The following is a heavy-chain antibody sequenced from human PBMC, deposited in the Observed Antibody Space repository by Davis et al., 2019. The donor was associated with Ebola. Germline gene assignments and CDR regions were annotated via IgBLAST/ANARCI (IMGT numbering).Heavy chain of an antibody. CDR1: GGSIGGYY. D-gene: IGHD5-12*01. CDR2: IYYSGST. V-gene: IGHV4-59*01. J-gene: IGHJ6*02. Sequence: SETLSLTCSVSGGSIGGYYWSWIRQPPGKGLEWIGYIYYSGSTNYNPSLKSRVTISVDTSKNQFSLKLSSVTAADTAVYYCARDHEATIGWYYGMDVWGQGTTVTVSS. CDR3: ARDHEATIGWYYGMDV.